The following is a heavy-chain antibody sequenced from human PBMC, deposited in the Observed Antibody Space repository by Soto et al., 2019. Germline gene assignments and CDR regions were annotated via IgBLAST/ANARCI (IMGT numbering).Heavy chain of an antibody. J-gene: IGHJ3*02. CDR2: TYYRSKWYN. CDR1: GDSVSSNSAA. D-gene: IGHD3-3*01. V-gene: IGHV6-1*01. Sequence: SQTLSLTCAISGDSVSSNSAAWKWIRQSPSRGLEWLGRTYYRSKWYNDYAVSVKSRITINPDTSKNQFSLQLNSVTPEDTAVYYCARVQKYYDFWSGPKEAFDIWGQGTMVTVS. CDR3: ARVQKYYDFWSGPKEAFDI.